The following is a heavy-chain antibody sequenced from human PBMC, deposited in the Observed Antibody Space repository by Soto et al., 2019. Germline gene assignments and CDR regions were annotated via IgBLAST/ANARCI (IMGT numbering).Heavy chain of an antibody. CDR3: AKGRQYSTAMTSFDY. CDR2: ISYNSGSF. Sequence: SLSLSCAASGFTFDDYAIHWVRQAPGKGLEWVSGISYNSGSFDYADSVKGRVTISIDNAKNPLYLQMNSLRAEDTAVYYCAKGRQYSTAMTSFDYWGQGAQVTVSS. CDR1: GFTFDDYA. V-gene: IGHV3-9*01. D-gene: IGHD2-21*02. J-gene: IGHJ4*02.